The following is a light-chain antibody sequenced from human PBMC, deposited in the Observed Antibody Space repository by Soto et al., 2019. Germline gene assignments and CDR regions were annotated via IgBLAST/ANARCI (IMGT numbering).Light chain of an antibody. CDR3: QQYNNWPPIT. V-gene: IGKV3-11*01. CDR2: DAS. CDR1: QSVRSY. Sequence: ESMLTQSPATLSLSPGERATLSCRASQSVRSYLAWYQQKPGQAPRLLIYDASNRAPGIPARFSGSGSGTEFTLTISSLQSEDFAVYYCQQYNNWPPITFGQGTRLEIK. J-gene: IGKJ5*01.